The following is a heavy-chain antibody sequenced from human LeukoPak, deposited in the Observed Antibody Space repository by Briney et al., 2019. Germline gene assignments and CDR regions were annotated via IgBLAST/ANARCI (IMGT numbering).Heavy chain of an antibody. D-gene: IGHD2-2*01. Sequence: ASVKVSCKASGYTFTGYYMHWVRQAPGQGLEWMGWINPNSDGTNYAQKFQGRVTMTRDTSTSTVYMELSSLRSEDTAVYYCARDPGVPAAMLDYWGQGTLVTVSS. CDR2: INPNSDGT. CDR3: ARDPGVPAAMLDY. J-gene: IGHJ4*02. V-gene: IGHV1-2*02. CDR1: GYTFTGYY.